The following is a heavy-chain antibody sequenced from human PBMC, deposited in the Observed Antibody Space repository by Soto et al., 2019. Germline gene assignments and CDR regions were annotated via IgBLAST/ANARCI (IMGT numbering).Heavy chain of an antibody. CDR2: VSAYNGNT. CDR1: GYTFSNAA. CDR3: ARASRYYWNYMMY. J-gene: IGHJ4*02. V-gene: IGHV1-18*01. Sequence: VQLVQSGAEVKKPGASVKVSCKASGYTFSNAAIPWVRQAPGQGLEWMGWVSAYNGNTNYAQKFKGRVTMTTDTSTSTAYMEIRSLRYDDTAVYFCARASRYYWNYMMYWGQGTLVTVSS. D-gene: IGHD1-7*01.